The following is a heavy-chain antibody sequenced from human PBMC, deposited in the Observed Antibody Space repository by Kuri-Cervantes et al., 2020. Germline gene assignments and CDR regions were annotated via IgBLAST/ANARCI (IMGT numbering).Heavy chain of an antibody. D-gene: IGHD3-22*01. J-gene: IGHJ4*02. CDR1: GFTFSSYV. V-gene: IGHV3-21*01. CDR2: ISSSSSYI. CDR3: ARETKNYYDSSGYYFH. Sequence: GESLKISCAASGFTFSSYVMYWVRQAPGKGLEWVSSISSSSSYIYYADSVKGRFTISRDNAKNSLYLQMDSLRAEDTAVYYCARETKNYYDSSGYYFHWGQGTLVTVSS.